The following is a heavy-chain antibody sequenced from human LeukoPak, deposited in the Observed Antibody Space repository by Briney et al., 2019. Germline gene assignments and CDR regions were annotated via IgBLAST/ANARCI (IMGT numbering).Heavy chain of an antibody. D-gene: IGHD3-10*01. V-gene: IGHV4-39*07. Sequence: SETLSLTCTVSGGSISTSNYYWGWIRQPPGKGLEWIGEINHSGSTNYNPSLKSRVTISVDTSKNQFSLKLSSVTAADTAVYYCARLPGPSRYYYYMDVWGKGTTVTVSS. J-gene: IGHJ6*03. CDR2: INHSGST. CDR1: GGSISTSNYY. CDR3: ARLPGPSRYYYYMDV.